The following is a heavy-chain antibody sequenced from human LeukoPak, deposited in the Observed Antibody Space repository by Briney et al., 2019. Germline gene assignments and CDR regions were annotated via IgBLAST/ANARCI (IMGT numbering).Heavy chain of an antibody. J-gene: IGHJ4*02. CDR1: GYSFTSYW. Sequence: GESLKISCKDSGYSFTSYWIGWVRQMPGKGLEWMGIIYPGDSDTRYSPSFQGHVTISADKSISTSYLQCSSLKASDTAIYYCARLKDYDSSGYYYVGDYWGQGTLVTVSS. V-gene: IGHV5-51*01. D-gene: IGHD3-22*01. CDR2: IYPGDSDT. CDR3: ARLKDYDSSGYYYVGDY.